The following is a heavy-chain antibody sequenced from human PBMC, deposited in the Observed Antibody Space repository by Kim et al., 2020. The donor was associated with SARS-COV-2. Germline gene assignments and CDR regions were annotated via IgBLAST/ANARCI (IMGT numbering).Heavy chain of an antibody. J-gene: IGHJ4*02. CDR3: AAHPWCSSTSCSPFDY. CDR1: GYTLTELS. Sequence: ASVKVSCKVSGYTLTELSMHWVRQAPGKGLEWMGGFDPEDGETIYAQKFQGRVTMTEDTSTDTAYMELSSLRSEDTAVYYCAAHPWCSSTSCSPFDYWGQGTLVTVSS. V-gene: IGHV1-24*01. D-gene: IGHD2-2*01. CDR2: FDPEDGET.